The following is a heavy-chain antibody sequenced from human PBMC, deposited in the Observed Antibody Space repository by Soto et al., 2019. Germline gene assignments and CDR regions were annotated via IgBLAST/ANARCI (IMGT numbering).Heavy chain of an antibody. Sequence: QVQLVQSGAEVKKPGSSVKVSCKASGGTFSSYAISWVRQAPGQGLEWMGGIIPIFGTANYAQKFQGRVTITADESTSTAYMELSCLRPEDTAVYYCARTITTVTTLYYGMDVWGQGTTVTVSS. CDR2: IIPIFGTA. J-gene: IGHJ6*02. CDR3: ARTITTVTTLYYGMDV. V-gene: IGHV1-69*01. D-gene: IGHD4-17*01. CDR1: GGTFSSYA.